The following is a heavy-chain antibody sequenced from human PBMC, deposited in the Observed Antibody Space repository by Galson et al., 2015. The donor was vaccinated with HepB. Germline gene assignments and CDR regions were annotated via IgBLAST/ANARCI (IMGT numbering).Heavy chain of an antibody. J-gene: IGHJ4*02. CDR1: GYTLTELS. Sequence: SVKVSCKVSGYTLTELSMHWVRQAPGKGLEWMGGFDPEDGETIYAQKFQGRVTMTEDTSTDTAYMELSSLRSEDTAVYYCATDLWLVQRDGYWGQGTLVTVSS. CDR3: ATDLWLVQRDGY. D-gene: IGHD6-19*01. CDR2: FDPEDGET. V-gene: IGHV1-24*01.